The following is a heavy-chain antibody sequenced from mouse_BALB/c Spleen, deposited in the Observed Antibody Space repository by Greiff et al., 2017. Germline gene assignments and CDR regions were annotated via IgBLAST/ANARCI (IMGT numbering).Heavy chain of an antibody. CDR2: ISSGGGST. Sequence: EVKLVESGGGLVKPGGSLKLSCAASGFAFSSYDMSWVRQTPEKRLEWVAYISSGGGSTYYPDTVKGRFTISRDNAKNTLYLQMSSLTSEDTAMYDCARRGYDYDGYYAMDYWGQGTSVTVSS. J-gene: IGHJ4*01. V-gene: IGHV5-12-1*01. CDR1: GFAFSSYD. D-gene: IGHD2-4*01. CDR3: ARRGYDYDGYYAMDY.